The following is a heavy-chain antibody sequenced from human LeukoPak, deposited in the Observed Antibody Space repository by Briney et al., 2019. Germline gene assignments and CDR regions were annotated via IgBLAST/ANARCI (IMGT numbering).Heavy chain of an antibody. CDR1: GGSFSGDF. D-gene: IGHD2-2*01. Sequence: SETLSLTCALYGGSFSGDFWSWIRQPPGKGLEWIGEINRSGSTNYNPSLKSRVTISVDTSKNQFSLELSSVTAADTAVYYCARGPSRCLQDAFDIWGQGTMVTVSS. J-gene: IGHJ3*02. CDR2: INRSGST. V-gene: IGHV4-34*01. CDR3: ARGPSRCLQDAFDI.